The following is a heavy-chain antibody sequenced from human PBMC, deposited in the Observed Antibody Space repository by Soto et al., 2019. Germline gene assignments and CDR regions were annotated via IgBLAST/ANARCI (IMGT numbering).Heavy chain of an antibody. CDR3: ASGDIVGNWFDP. D-gene: IGHD2-15*01. CDR2: IYYSGST. V-gene: IGHV4-39*01. J-gene: IGHJ5*02. Sequence: SETLSLTCTVSGGSISSSSYYWGCIRQPPGKGLEWIGSIYYSGSTYYNPSLKRRVTISVDTSKNQFSLKLSSVTAADTAVYYCASGDIVGNWFDPWGQGTLVTVSS. CDR1: GGSISSSSYY.